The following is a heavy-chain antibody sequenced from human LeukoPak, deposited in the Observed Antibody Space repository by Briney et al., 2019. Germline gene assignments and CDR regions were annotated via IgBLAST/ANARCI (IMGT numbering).Heavy chain of an antibody. Sequence: PGGSLRLSCAASGFTFTTYAMNWVRQAPGKGLEWVATVSGSGGSTYYADSVKGRFTISRDNTHNTLNLQMNSLRAADTAVYYCAKLRTSGWYGSFDYWGRGTLVTVSS. CDR2: VSGSGGST. CDR1: GFTFTTYA. CDR3: AKLRTSGWYGSFDY. D-gene: IGHD6-19*01. V-gene: IGHV3-23*01. J-gene: IGHJ4*02.